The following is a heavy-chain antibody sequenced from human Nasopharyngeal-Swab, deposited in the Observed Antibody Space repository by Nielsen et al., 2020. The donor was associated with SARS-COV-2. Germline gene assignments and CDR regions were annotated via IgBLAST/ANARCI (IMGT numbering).Heavy chain of an antibody. Sequence: GGSLSLSCVSSGFTFRDYFMSSVRQAPAKGLEWVASIKQDGSEKNYVDSVKGRFTISRDNAKNSLFLQMDSLRTEDTAFYYCARVGGRTSPMGSWGQGTLVTVTS. CDR1: GFTFRDYF. D-gene: IGHD3-10*01. CDR2: IKQDGSEK. J-gene: IGHJ4*02. V-gene: IGHV3-7*01. CDR3: ARVGGRTSPMGS.